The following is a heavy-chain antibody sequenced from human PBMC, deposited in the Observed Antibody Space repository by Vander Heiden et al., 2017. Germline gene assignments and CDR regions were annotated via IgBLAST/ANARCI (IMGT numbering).Heavy chain of an antibody. CDR1: GFSFTSAW. D-gene: IGHD3-10*01. CDR2: IKSKTDGETV. J-gene: IGHJ4*02. Sequence: EAQLVQSGGGLVKPGGSLRLSCAASGFSFTSAWMNWVRQTPGKGLEWVGRIKSKTDGETVEYAASVKGRFIISRDDSKDMLYLQINSLKTDDSGLYFCFIHGSDGYWGQGSLLTVSS. CDR3: FIHGSDGY. V-gene: IGHV3-15*01.